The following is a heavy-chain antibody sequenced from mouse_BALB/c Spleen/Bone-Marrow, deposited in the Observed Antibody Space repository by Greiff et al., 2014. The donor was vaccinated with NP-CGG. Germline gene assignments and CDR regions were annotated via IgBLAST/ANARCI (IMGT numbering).Heavy chain of an antibody. V-gene: IGHV1-14*01. Sequence: VHVKQSGPELVKPGASVKMSCKASGYTFTSYVMHWVKQKPGQGLEWIGYINPYNDGTKYNEKFKGKATLTSDKSSSTAYMELSSLTSEDSAVYYCARREDGYGTFYWYFDVWGAGTTVTVSS. CDR2: INPYNDGT. D-gene: IGHD2-2*01. J-gene: IGHJ1*01. CDR3: ARREDGYGTFYWYFDV. CDR1: GYTFTSYV.